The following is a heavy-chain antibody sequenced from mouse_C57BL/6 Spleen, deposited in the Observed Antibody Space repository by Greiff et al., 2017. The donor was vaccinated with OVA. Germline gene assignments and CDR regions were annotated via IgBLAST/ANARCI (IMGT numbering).Heavy chain of an antibody. J-gene: IGHJ4*01. Sequence: VQLKESGGGLVQPGGSLKLSCAASGFTFSDYYMYWVRQTPEKRLEWVAYISNGGGSTYYPDTVKGRFTISRDNAKNTLYLQMSRLKSEDTAMYYCARRSYGNYYAMDYWGQGTSVTVSS. CDR1: GFTFSDYY. CDR2: ISNGGGST. V-gene: IGHV5-12*01. CDR3: ARRSYGNYYAMDY. D-gene: IGHD2-1*01.